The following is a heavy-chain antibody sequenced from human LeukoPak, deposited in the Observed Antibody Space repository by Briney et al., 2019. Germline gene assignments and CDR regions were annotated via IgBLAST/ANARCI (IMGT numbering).Heavy chain of an antibody. Sequence: SETLSLTCTVSDGSVSSGSYYWSWIRQPPGKTLEWIGHIYYSGGTNYNPSLKSRVTISVDPSGNQFSLKLTSVTAADTAVYYCARGIFYYYGSSGYYHFDYWGQGTLVTVSS. D-gene: IGHD3-22*01. J-gene: IGHJ4*02. CDR1: DGSVSSGSYY. V-gene: IGHV4-61*01. CDR3: ARGIFYYYGSSGYYHFDY. CDR2: IYYSGGT.